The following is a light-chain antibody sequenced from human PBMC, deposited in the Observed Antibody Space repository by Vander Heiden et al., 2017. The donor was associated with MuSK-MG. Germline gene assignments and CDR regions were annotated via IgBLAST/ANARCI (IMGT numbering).Light chain of an antibody. J-gene: IGLJ3*02. CDR3: QVWDSSSDHWV. CDR2: YDS. V-gene: IGLV3-21*04. Sequence: SYVLTQPPSVSGAPGKTARITCGGNNIGSKSVHWYQQKPGQAPVLVIYYDSDRPSGIPERFSGSNSGNTATLTISRVEAGDEADYYCQVWDSSSDHWVFGGGTKLTVL. CDR1: NIGSKS.